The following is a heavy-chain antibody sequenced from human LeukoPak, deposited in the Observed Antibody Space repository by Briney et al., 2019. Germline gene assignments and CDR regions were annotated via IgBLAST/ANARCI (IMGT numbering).Heavy chain of an antibody. D-gene: IGHD6-13*01. CDR3: ARDFSSTTYSSSWYSLYFDY. CDR1: GFTFSSYG. Sequence: GGSLRLSCAASGFTFSSYGMHWVRQAPGKGLEWVAFIRYDGNNKLYADSMKGRFTISRDNAKNSLYLQMNSLRAEDTAVYYCARDFSSTTYSSSWYSLYFDYWGQGTLVTVSS. CDR2: IRYDGNNK. J-gene: IGHJ4*02. V-gene: IGHV3-30*02.